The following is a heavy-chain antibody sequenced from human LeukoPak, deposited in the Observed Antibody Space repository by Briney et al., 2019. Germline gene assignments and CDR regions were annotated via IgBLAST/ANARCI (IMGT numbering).Heavy chain of an antibody. CDR2: IIPILGIA. CDR1: GGTFSSYA. CDR3: ARDEDYDFWSGYPDY. V-gene: IGHV1-69*04. Sequence: ASVKVSCKASGGTFSSYAISWVRQAPGQGLEWMGRIIPILGIANYAQKFQGRVTITADKSTSTAYMELSSLRSEDRAVYYCARDEDYDFWSGYPDYWGQGALVTVSS. D-gene: IGHD3-3*01. J-gene: IGHJ4*02.